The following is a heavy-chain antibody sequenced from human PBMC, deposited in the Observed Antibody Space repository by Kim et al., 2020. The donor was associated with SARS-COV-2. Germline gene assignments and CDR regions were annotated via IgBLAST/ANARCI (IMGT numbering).Heavy chain of an antibody. J-gene: IGHJ6*02. V-gene: IGHV1-46*01. CDR2: INPSGGST. D-gene: IGHD3-9*01. Sequence: ASVKVSCKASGYTFTSYYMHWVRQAPGQGLEWMGIINPSGGSTSYAQKFQGRVTMTRDTSPSTAYMELSSLRSEDTAVYYCAGDPVPGVRYFDWLSPPGGYYGMDVWGQGTTVTVSS. CDR1: GYTFTSYY. CDR3: AGDPVPGVRYFDWLSPPGGYYGMDV.